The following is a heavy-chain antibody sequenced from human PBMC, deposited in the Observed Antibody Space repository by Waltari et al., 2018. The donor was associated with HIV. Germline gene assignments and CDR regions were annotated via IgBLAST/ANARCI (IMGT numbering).Heavy chain of an antibody. CDR1: GFTFKNYG. J-gene: IGHJ4*02. CDR3: ARDFGGTYGPYYFDF. Sequence: QVQLVESGGGVVQPGRSLRLSCAASGFTFKNYGFHWVRQAPGKGLGWVAFFWYDGINVFFSDSVKDRFSISRDNSKNTVYLQMNSLRVDDTAVYYCARDFGGTYGPYYFDFWGQGARVTVSS. CDR2: FWYDGINV. D-gene: IGHD1-7*01. V-gene: IGHV3-33*01.